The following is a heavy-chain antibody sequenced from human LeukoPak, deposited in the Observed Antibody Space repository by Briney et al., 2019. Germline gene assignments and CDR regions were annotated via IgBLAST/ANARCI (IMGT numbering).Heavy chain of an antibody. V-gene: IGHV3-7*01. CDR2: IKQDGSEK. CDR1: GFTFSTYY. Sequence: PGGSLRLSCAASGFTFSTYYMSWVRQAPGTGLEWVANIKQDGSEKYYVDSVKGRFIISRDNAKDSLYLQMNSLRVEDTAVYYCTTSRGSRYGYRALELPPTPVDWGQGTLVTVSS. D-gene: IGHD5-18*01. CDR3: TTSRGSRYGYRALELPPTPVD. J-gene: IGHJ4*02.